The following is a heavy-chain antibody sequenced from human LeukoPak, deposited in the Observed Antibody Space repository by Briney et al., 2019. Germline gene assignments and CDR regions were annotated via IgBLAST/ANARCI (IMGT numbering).Heavy chain of an antibody. CDR1: GFTFSSYA. CDR2: LASTGSDT. Sequence: GSLSLSCAASGFTFSSYAMTWVRPAPGKGLEWVSTLASTGSDTYYADSVKGRFTISRDTSKNTLYLQMDSLRAEDTAIYYCAKDRGRSVSGTEFDYWGQGTLLTVSS. V-gene: IGHV3-23*01. J-gene: IGHJ4*02. CDR3: AKDRGRSVSGTEFDY. D-gene: IGHD6-19*01.